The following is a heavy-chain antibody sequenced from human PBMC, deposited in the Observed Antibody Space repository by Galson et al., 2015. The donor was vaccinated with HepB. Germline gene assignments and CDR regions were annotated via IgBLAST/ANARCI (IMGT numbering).Heavy chain of an antibody. Sequence: SLRLSCAASGSTFSSYGMHWVRQAPGKGLEWVAVISYDGSNKYYADSVKGRFTISRDNSKNTLYLQMNSLRAEATAVYYCAIRGYCSGTSCYAYLYGMDVWGQGTTVTVSS. CDR2: ISYDGSNK. CDR1: GSTFSSYG. V-gene: IGHV3-30*03. J-gene: IGHJ6*02. D-gene: IGHD2-2*01. CDR3: AIRGYCSGTSCYAYLYGMDV.